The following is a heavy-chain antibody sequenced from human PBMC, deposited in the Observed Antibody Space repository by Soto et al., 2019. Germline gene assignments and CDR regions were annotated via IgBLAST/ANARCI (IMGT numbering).Heavy chain of an antibody. J-gene: IGHJ5*02. CDR2: INPSGGST. D-gene: IGHD6-13*01. CDR3: ARGVYSSSWYGGGFDP. Sequence: QVQLVQSGAEVKKPGASVKVSCKASGYTFTSYYMHWVRQAPGQGLEWMGIINPSGGSTSYAQKSQGRVTMTRDTSTSTVYMELSSLRSEDTAVYYCARGVYSSSWYGGGFDPWGQGTLVTVSS. V-gene: IGHV1-46*01. CDR1: GYTFTSYY.